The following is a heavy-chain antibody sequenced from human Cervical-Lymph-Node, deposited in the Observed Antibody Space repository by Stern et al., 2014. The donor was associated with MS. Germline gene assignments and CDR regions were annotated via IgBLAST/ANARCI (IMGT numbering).Heavy chain of an antibody. CDR2: IIPIFGTA. J-gene: IGHJ4*02. Sequence: VQLVESGAEVKKPGSSVKVSCKASGGTFSSYAITWVRQAPGQGLEWMGGIIPIFGTANYAQKFQGRVTITADESTSTAYMELSSLRSVDTAVYYCARDSERMTYLDYWGQGTLVTVSS. D-gene: IGHD1-1*01. CDR1: GGTFSSYA. CDR3: ARDSERMTYLDY. V-gene: IGHV1-69*01.